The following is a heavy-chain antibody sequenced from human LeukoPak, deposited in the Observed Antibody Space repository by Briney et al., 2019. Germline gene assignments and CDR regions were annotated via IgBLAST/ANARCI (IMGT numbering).Heavy chain of an antibody. CDR2: INHSGST. CDR1: GGSFSGYY. Sequence: PSETLSLTCAVYGGSFSGYYWSWIRQPPGKGLEWIGDINHSGSTNYNPSLKSRVTISVDTSKNQFSLKLSSVTAADTAVYYCARGLKYYYDSSGYYSNQYYYYYMDVWGKGTTVTVSS. CDR3: ARGLKYYYDSSGYYSNQYYYYYMDV. V-gene: IGHV4-34*01. J-gene: IGHJ6*03. D-gene: IGHD3-22*01.